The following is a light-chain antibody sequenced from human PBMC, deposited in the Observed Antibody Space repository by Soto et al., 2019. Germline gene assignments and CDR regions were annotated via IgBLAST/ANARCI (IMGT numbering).Light chain of an antibody. V-gene: IGKV3-11*01. CDR1: QSVTNY. J-gene: IGKJ1*01. Sequence: EIVLTQSPATLSLSPGERATLSCRASQSVTNYLAWYQQNPGQAPRLLNYGASNSATGIPARFSGSGSGTDFTLTISSLEPEDFAVYYCEQRSNWPSGTFGQGTKVEIK. CDR3: EQRSNWPSGT. CDR2: GAS.